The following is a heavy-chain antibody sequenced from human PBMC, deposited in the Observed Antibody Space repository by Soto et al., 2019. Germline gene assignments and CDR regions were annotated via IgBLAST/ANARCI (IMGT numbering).Heavy chain of an antibody. CDR1: GFTFSNFA. D-gene: IGHD2-2*01. V-gene: IGHV3-23*01. CDR2: ITGSTGTT. Sequence: EVQVLESGGGSVQPGGSLRLSCAASGFTFSNFAMSWVRHAPGKGLEWVSEITGSTGTTYYADSVKGRFIISRDNSKNTVHLQMNSLRAEDTAVYYCAKGTSSSPYYMDVWGKGTTVTVSS. J-gene: IGHJ6*03. CDR3: AKGTSSSPYYMDV.